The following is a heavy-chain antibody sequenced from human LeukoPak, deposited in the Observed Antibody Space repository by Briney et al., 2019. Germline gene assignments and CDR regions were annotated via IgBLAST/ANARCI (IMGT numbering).Heavy chain of an antibody. CDR3: ARLAAAGPGLNYYYYGMDV. CDR2: IYYSGST. J-gene: IGHJ6*02. Sequence: SETLSLTCTVSGGSISSYYWSWIRQPPGKGLEWIGYIYYSGSTNYNPSLKSRVTISVDTSKNQFSLKLSSVTAADTAVYYCARLAAAGPGLNYYYYGMDVWGQGTTVTVSS. V-gene: IGHV4-59*08. D-gene: IGHD6-13*01. CDR1: GGSISSYY.